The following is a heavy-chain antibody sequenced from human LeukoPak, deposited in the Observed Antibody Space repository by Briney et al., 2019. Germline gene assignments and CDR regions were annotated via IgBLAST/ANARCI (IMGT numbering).Heavy chain of an antibody. V-gene: IGHV3-74*01. J-gene: IGHJ4*02. D-gene: IGHD3-16*02. Sequence: GGSLRLSCAASGFTFSSYAMSWVRQAPGKGLVWVSRINSDGSSTSYADSVKGRFTISRDNAKNTLYLQMNSLRAEDTAVYYCARVGSYDYVWGSYRPYYFDYWGQGTLVTVSS. CDR3: ARVGSYDYVWGSYRPYYFDY. CDR1: GFTFSSYA. CDR2: INSDGSST.